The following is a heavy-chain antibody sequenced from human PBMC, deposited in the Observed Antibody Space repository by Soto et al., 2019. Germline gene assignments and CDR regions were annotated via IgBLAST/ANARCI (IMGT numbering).Heavy chain of an antibody. J-gene: IGHJ6*02. Sequence: GGSLRLSCAASVFNFNTYWMYWVRQAPGKGLEWVANIDTDGSRKNYVDSVKGRFIISRDNAKNSLFLQMSSLRADDTAVYYCGRVPLDGNYANGVDVWGQGTTVTVSS. CDR3: GRVPLDGNYANGVDV. CDR2: IDTDGSRK. CDR1: VFNFNTYW. V-gene: IGHV3-7*03. D-gene: IGHD4-17*01.